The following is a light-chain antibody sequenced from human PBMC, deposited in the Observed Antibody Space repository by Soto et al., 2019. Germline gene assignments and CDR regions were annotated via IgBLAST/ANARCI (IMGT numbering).Light chain of an antibody. Sequence: EIVLTQSPGTLSLSPGERATLACRASQSVSSTYLIWYQQKPGQAPRLLIYAASSGATGIPDRFSGSGSGTDFTLTISSLQSEDFAVYYCQQYNNWPPITFGQGTRLEI. CDR2: AAS. V-gene: IGKV3-20*01. CDR3: QQYNNWPPIT. CDR1: QSVSSTY. J-gene: IGKJ5*01.